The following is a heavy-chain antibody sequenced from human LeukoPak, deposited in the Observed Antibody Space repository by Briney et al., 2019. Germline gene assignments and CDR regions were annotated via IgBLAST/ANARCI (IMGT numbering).Heavy chain of an antibody. V-gene: IGHV3-74*01. CDR3: VRDLGGRSGH. J-gene: IGHJ4*02. CDR1: GFTFSSYW. CDR2: ISSDGIST. D-gene: IGHD3-16*01. Sequence: PGGSLRLSCAASGFTFSSYWMHWVRQAPGKGLVWVSRISSDGISTNYADSVKGRSTIFRDNAKNTLYLQMNSLRAEDTAVYYCVRDLGGRSGHWGQGTLVTVSS.